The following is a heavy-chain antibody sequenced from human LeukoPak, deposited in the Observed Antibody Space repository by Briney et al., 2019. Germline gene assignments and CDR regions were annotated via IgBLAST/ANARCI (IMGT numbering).Heavy chain of an antibody. CDR3: ARFPQKPGIAAAGPIL. J-gene: IGHJ4*02. CDR2: IIPIFGTA. D-gene: IGHD6-13*01. V-gene: IGHV1-69*05. CDR1: GGTFSSYA. Sequence: SVKVSCKASGGTFSSYAISWVRQAPGQGLEWMGGIIPIFGTANYAQKFQGRVTITTDESTSTAYMELSSLRSEDTAVYYCARFPQKPGIAAAGPILWGQGTLVTVSS.